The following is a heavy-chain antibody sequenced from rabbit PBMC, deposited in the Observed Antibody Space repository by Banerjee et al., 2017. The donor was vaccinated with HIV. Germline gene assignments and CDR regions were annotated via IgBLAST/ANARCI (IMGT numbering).Heavy chain of an antibody. D-gene: IGHD4-2*01. CDR3: ASDPWDYFNL. J-gene: IGHJ4*01. V-gene: IGHV1S40*01. CDR2: IYAGSTSST. CDR1: GFSFSSGYW. Sequence: QSLEESGGDLVKPGASLTLTCTASGFSFSSGYWICWVRQAPGKGLEWIACIYAGSTSSTYYASWAKGRFTISKTSSTTVTLQMTSLTAADTATYFCASDPWDYFNLWGPGTLVTVS.